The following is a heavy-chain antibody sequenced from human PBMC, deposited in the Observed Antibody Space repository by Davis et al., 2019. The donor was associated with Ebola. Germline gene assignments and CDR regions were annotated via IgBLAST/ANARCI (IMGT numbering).Heavy chain of an antibody. CDR1: GGSISGNY. V-gene: IGHV4-4*07. J-gene: IGHJ6*02. CDR3: ARDGVLWFGELLYASYGMDV. Sequence: SETLSLTCTVSGGSISGNYWNWIRQPAGKGLEWIGRIYTSGSTNYNPSLKSRVTMSVDTSKNQFSLKLSSVTAADTAVYYCARDGVLWFGELLYASYGMDVWGQGTTVTVSS. D-gene: IGHD3-10*01. CDR2: IYTSGST.